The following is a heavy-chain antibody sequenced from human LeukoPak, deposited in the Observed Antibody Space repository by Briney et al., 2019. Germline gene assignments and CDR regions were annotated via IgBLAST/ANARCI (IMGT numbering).Heavy chain of an antibody. D-gene: IGHD1-1*01. J-gene: IGHJ4*02. CDR3: ARGRPGYYFDY. CDR1: GLTVSSNY. Sequence: PGGSLRLSCAASGLTVSSNYMNWVRQAPGKGLEWVSVFYTSGSTHYADSVRGRFTISRDNSKNTLYLEMNSLRAEDTAVYHCARGRPGYYFDYWGQGTLVAVSS. V-gene: IGHV3-53*01. CDR2: FYTSGST.